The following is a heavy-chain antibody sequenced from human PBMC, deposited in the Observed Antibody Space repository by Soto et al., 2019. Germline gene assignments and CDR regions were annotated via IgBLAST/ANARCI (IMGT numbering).Heavy chain of an antibody. CDR1: GFTFSSYA. V-gene: IGHV3-23*01. CDR3: AKYYDFWSGSPNWFDP. J-gene: IGHJ5*02. D-gene: IGHD3-3*01. Sequence: GGSLRLSCAASGFTFSSYAMSWVRQAPGKGLEWVSAISGSGGSTYYADSVKGRFTISRDNSKNTLYLQMNSLRAEDTAVYYCAKYYDFWSGSPNWFDPWGQGTLVTVSS. CDR2: ISGSGGST.